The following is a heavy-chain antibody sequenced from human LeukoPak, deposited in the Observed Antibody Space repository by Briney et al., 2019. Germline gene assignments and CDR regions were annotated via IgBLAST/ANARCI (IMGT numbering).Heavy chain of an antibody. D-gene: IGHD3-22*01. CDR2: IRYDGSNK. V-gene: IGHV3-30*02. J-gene: IGHJ4*02. CDR3: ARGDEPYDSSGYPTPDY. Sequence: GGSLRLSCAASGFTFSSYGMHWVRQAPGKGLEWVAFIRYDGSNKYYADSVKGRFTISRDNSKNTLYLQMNSLRAEDTAVYYCARGDEPYDSSGYPTPDYWGQGTLVTVSS. CDR1: GFTFSSYG.